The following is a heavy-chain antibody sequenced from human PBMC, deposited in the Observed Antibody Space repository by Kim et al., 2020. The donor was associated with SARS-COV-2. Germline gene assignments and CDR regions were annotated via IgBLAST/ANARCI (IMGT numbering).Heavy chain of an antibody. J-gene: IGHJ6*02. D-gene: IGHD3-9*01. Sequence: ASVKVSCKASGYTFTSYYMHWVRQAPGQGLEWMGIINPSGGSTSYAQKFQGRVTMTRDTSTSTVYMELSSLRSEDTAVYYWARDKSAKLRYFDWSLKYYYYGMDVWGQGTTVTVSS. V-gene: IGHV1-46*01. CDR2: INPSGGST. CDR1: GYTFTSYY. CDR3: ARDKSAKLRYFDWSLKYYYYGMDV.